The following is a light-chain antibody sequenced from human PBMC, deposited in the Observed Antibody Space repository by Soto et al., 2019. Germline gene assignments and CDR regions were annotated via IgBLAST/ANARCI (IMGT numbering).Light chain of an antibody. Sequence: DIQMTQSPSTLSASVGDRVTITCRASQSISSWLAWYQQRPGKAPKLLIHKASSLESGVPSRFSRSGSGTEFTLTISSLQPDDVATYYCQQYNSYSWTFGQGTQVEIK. J-gene: IGKJ1*01. CDR3: QQYNSYSWT. V-gene: IGKV1-5*03. CDR1: QSISSW. CDR2: KAS.